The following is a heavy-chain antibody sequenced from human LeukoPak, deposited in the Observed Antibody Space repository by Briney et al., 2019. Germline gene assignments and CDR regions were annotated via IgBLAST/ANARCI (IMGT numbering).Heavy chain of an antibody. D-gene: IGHD5-18*01. CDR1: GFTFSSYV. V-gene: IGHV3-23*01. J-gene: IGHJ6*02. CDR3: VKEIYSYDKYYYFCAMDV. CDR2: ISNSGGST. Sequence: GGSLRLSCAASGFTFSSYVMSWVRQAPGKGLEWVSSISNSGGSTYYADSVKGRFTISRDNSKNTLYLQMSSLRAEDTAIYYCVKEIYSYDKYYYFCAMDVWGQGTTVTVSS.